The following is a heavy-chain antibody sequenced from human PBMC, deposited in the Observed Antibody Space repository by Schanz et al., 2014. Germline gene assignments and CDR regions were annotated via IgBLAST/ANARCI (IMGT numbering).Heavy chain of an antibody. CDR1: GFTFSDYY. Sequence: QVQLVDSGGGLVKPGGSLRLSCAASGFTFSDYYMTWIRQAPGKGLEWVSSISSSSSYISYADSVKGRFTISRDNAKNTLYLQMNSLRAEDTAIYFCAKDAAYYDSVIFPDHWGQGTLVTVPS. CDR2: ISSSSSYI. D-gene: IGHD3-22*01. J-gene: IGHJ4*02. CDR3: AKDAAYYDSVIFPDH. V-gene: IGHV3-11*05.